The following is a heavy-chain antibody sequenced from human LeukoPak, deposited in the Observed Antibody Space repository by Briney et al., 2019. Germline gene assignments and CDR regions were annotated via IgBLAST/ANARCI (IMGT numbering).Heavy chain of an antibody. D-gene: IGHD6-13*01. Sequence: SVKVSCKASGGTFSSYAISWVRQAPGQGLEWMGGIIPIFGTTNNAQKFQGRVTITADESTSTAYMELSSLRSEDTAVYYCARGLTLSIAAAGTFDYWGQGTLVTVSS. V-gene: IGHV1-69*13. J-gene: IGHJ4*02. CDR2: IIPIFGTT. CDR3: ARGLTLSIAAAGTFDY. CDR1: GGTFSSYA.